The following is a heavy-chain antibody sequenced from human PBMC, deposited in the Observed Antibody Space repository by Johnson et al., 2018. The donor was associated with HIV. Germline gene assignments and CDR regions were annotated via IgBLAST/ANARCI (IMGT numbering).Heavy chain of an antibody. V-gene: IGHV3-NL1*01. J-gene: IGHJ3*02. CDR2: IYSGGST. CDR3: ARVSNHAFDI. CDR1: GFTFSSYA. Sequence: QVQLVESGGGVVQPGRSLRLSCAASGFTFSSYAMHWVRQAPGKGLEWVSVIYSGGSTYYADSVKGRFTISRDNSKNTLYLQMNSLRAEDTAVYYCARVSNHAFDIWGQGTMVTVSS.